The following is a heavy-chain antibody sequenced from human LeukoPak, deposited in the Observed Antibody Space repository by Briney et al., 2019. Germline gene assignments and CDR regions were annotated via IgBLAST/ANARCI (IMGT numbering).Heavy chain of an antibody. CDR2: ISSSSSYI. D-gene: IGHD1-1*01. J-gene: IGHJ4*02. Sequence: GGSLRLSCAASGFTFSSYSMNWVRQAPGKGLEWVSSISSSSSYIYYADSVKGRFTISRDNAKNSLYLQMNSLRAEDTAVYHCARVLEGAFDYWGQGTLVTVSS. CDR1: GFTFSSYS. V-gene: IGHV3-21*01. CDR3: ARVLEGAFDY.